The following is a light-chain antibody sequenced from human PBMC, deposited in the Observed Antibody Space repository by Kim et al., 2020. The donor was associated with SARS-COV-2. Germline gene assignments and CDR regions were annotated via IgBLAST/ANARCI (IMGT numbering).Light chain of an antibody. CDR3: QQYNRWPPYI. Sequence: VSPWETATLSCRASQSVGSNLAWYQQRPGQAPRLLIYGASNRATGVPARFSGSGSGTEFTLTISSPQSEDFAVYYCQQYNRWPPYIFGQGTKLEI. V-gene: IGKV3-15*01. CDR1: QSVGSN. J-gene: IGKJ2*01. CDR2: GAS.